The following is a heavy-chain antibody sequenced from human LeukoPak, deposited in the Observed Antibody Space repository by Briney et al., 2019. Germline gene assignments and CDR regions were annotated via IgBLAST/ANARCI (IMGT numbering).Heavy chain of an antibody. J-gene: IGHJ4*02. Sequence: GASVKVSCKASGYTLTSYGISWVRQAPGQGLEWMGWISAYNGNTNYAQKLQGRVTMTTDTSTSTAYMELRSLRSDDTAVYYCATHSYDSSGYYGDYWGQGTLVTVSS. D-gene: IGHD3-22*01. CDR2: ISAYNGNT. V-gene: IGHV1-18*01. CDR3: ATHSYDSSGYYGDY. CDR1: GYTLTSYG.